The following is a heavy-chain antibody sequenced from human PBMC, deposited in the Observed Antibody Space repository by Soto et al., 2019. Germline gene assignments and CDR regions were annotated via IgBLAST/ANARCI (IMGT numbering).Heavy chain of an antibody. CDR2: IYSGGST. Sequence: GGSLRLSCAASGFTVSSNYMSWVRQAPGKGLEWVSVIYSGGSTYYADSVKGRFTISRDNSKNTLYLQMNSLRAEDTAVYYCASPTGQYCSGGSCYSDAFDIWGQGTMVTVSS. V-gene: IGHV3-66*01. CDR3: ASPTGQYCSGGSCYSDAFDI. J-gene: IGHJ3*02. D-gene: IGHD2-15*01. CDR1: GFTVSSNY.